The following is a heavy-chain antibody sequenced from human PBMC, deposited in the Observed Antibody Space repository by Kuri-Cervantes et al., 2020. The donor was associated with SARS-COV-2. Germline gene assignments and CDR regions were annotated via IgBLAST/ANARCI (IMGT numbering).Heavy chain of an antibody. CDR2: ISSSSSYI. CDR3: AKVVRRTPNREPPAPDDDFDI. CDR1: GFTFSSYS. V-gene: IGHV3-21*04. Sequence: CAASGFTFSSYSMNWVRQAPGKGLEWVSSISSSSSYIYYADSVKGRFTISRDSAKNSLYLQMNSLRAEDTAVYYCAKVVRRTPNREPPAPDDDFDIWGQGTMVTVSS. J-gene: IGHJ3*02. D-gene: IGHD1-14*01.